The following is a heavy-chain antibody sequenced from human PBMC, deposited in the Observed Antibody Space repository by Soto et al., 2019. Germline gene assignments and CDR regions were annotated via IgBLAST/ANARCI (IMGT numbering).Heavy chain of an antibody. CDR2: IYYSGST. Sequence: QVQLQESGPGLVKPSQTLSLTCTVSGGSISSGGYYWSWIRQHPGKGLEWIGYIYYSGSTYYNPSLKSRVNITIDTSKKQFSLKLSSVTAAATAVYYCARARITIFGVGNWFDPWGQGTLVTVSS. V-gene: IGHV4-31*03. J-gene: IGHJ5*02. D-gene: IGHD3-3*01. CDR1: GGSISSGGYY. CDR3: ARARITIFGVGNWFDP.